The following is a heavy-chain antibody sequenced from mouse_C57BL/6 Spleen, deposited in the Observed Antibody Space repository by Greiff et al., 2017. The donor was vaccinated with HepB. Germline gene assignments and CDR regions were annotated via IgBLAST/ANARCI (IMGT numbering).Heavy chain of an antibody. V-gene: IGHV1-64*01. CDR1: GYTFTSYW. CDR2: IHPNSGST. D-gene: IGHD1-1*01. Sequence: QVQLQQSGAELVKPGASVKLSCKASGYTFTSYWMHWVKQRPGQGLEWIGMIHPNSGSTNYNEKFKSKATLTVDKSSSTAYMQLSSLTSEDSAVYYCARRDYYGSSWRDYWGQGTTLTVSS. J-gene: IGHJ2*01. CDR3: ARRDYYGSSWRDY.